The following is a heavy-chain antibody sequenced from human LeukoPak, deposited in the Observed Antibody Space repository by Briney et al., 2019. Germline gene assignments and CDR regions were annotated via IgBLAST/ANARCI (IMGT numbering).Heavy chain of an antibody. Sequence: PSETLSLTCTVSDGSINNYYWSWIRQPAGKGLEWIGRINTSGSTDYNPSLKSRVTISGDTSKNQFSLKLSSVTAADTAVYYCASASGYYYYYYIDVWGKGATVTISS. V-gene: IGHV4-4*07. D-gene: IGHD3-16*01. CDR1: DGSINNYY. J-gene: IGHJ6*03. CDR2: INTSGST. CDR3: ASASGYYYYYYIDV.